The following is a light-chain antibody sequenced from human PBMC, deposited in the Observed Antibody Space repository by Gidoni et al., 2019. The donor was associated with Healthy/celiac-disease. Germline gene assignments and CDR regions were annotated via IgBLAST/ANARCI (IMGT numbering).Light chain of an antibody. J-gene: IGLJ2*01. V-gene: IGLV3-19*01. Sequence: SELTQDPAVSVALGQTVRITCQGDSLRSYYASWYQQKPGQAPVLVIYGKNNRPSGIPDRFSGSSSGNTASLTITGAQAEDEADYYCNSRDSSGNHQFGGGTKLTVL. CDR3: NSRDSSGNHQ. CDR1: SLRSYY. CDR2: GKN.